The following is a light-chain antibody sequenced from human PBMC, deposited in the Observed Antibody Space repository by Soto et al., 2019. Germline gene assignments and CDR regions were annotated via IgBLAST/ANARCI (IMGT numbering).Light chain of an antibody. V-gene: IGLV1-40*01. CDR1: SSNIGAGYN. CDR3: QTYDRSLSGYV. Sequence: QSVLTQPPSVSGAPGQRVTISCAGSSSNIGAGYNIHWYQQLPGTAPKLLICDNSHRPSGVPDRFSGSKSGTSASLAITGLQAEDEADYYCQTYDRSLSGYVFGTGTKVTVL. J-gene: IGLJ1*01. CDR2: DNS.